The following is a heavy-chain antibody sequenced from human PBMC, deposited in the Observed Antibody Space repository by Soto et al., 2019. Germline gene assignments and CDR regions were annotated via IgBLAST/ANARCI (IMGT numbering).Heavy chain of an antibody. J-gene: IGHJ6*02. CDR2: TYYMSTWSN. V-gene: IGHV6-1*01. CDR1: GDPVSRTSAA. CDR3: AGVSWFSGMDV. D-gene: IGHD3-10*01. Sequence: HTISLTCSRSGDPVSRTSAAWNWIRQSPSRGLEWLGRTYYMSTWSNDYAVSVKSRITINPYTSKNHFSLHLYSVTPEDTAVYYCAGVSWFSGMDVWGQGTPVTVSS.